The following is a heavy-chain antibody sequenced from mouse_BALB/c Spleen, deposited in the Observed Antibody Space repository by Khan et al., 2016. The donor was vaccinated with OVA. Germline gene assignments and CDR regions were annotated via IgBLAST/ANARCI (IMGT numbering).Heavy chain of an antibody. CDR1: GFTFSPYS. J-gene: IGHJ3*01. D-gene: IGHD4-1*01. CDR3: ATHLTGSFAY. Sequence: EVELVESGGDLVKSGGSLKLSCAASGFTFSPYSMSWVRQTPDKRLEWVATISSDGDYTYYPDSVKGRFNIYRDNAKNTLYLQMSTLKSDDTAMYYCATHLTGSFAYWGHGTLVTVSA. CDR2: ISSDGDYT. V-gene: IGHV5-6*01.